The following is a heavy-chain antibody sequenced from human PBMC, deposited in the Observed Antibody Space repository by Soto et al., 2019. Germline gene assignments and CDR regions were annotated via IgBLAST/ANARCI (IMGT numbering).Heavy chain of an antibody. CDR2: INHSGST. J-gene: IGHJ5*02. CDR1: GGSFSGYY. CDR3: ARGRGIAARRNWFDP. D-gene: IGHD6-6*01. Sequence: PSETLSLTCAVYGGSFSGYYWSWIRQPPGKRLEWIGEINHSGSTNYNPSLKSRVTISVDTSKNQFSLKLSSVTAADTAVYYCARGRGIAARRNWFDPWGQGTLVTVSS. V-gene: IGHV4-34*01.